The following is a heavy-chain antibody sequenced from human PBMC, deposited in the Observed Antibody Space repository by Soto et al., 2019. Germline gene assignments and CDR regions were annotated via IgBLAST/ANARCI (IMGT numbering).Heavy chain of an antibody. V-gene: IGHV4-31*03. Sequence: QVQLQESGPGLVKPSQTLSLTCTVSGGSISSGGYYWSWIRQHPGKGLEWIGYIYYSGSTYYNPSRKSRVTISVDTSKNQFSLKLSSVTAADTAVYYCARDRIFGVDPVRWFDPWGQGTLVTVSS. CDR3: ARDRIFGVDPVRWFDP. CDR1: GGSISSGGYY. D-gene: IGHD3-3*02. CDR2: IYYSGST. J-gene: IGHJ5*02.